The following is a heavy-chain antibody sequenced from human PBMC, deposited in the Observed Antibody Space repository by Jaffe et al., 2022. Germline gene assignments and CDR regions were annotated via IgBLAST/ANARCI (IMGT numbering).Heavy chain of an antibody. CDR2: IYYSGST. CDR1: GGSISSYY. Sequence: QVQLQESGPGLVKPSETLSLTCTVSGGSISSYYWSWIRQPPGKGLEWIGYIYYSGSTNYNPSLKSRVTISVDTSKNQFSLKLSSVTAADTAVYYCARDTVEMATITFNYYYYMDVWGKGTTVTVSS. V-gene: IGHV4-59*01. CDR3: ARDTVEMATITFNYYYYMDV. D-gene: IGHD5-12*01. J-gene: IGHJ6*03.